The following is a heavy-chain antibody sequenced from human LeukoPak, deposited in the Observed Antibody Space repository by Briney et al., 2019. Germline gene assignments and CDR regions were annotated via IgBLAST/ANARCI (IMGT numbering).Heavy chain of an antibody. CDR1: GFTFSSYA. Sequence: PGGSLRLSCAASGFTFSSYAMSWVRQAPGKGLEWVSAISGSGGSTYYADSVKGRFTISRDNSKNTLYLQMNSLRSEDTAVYYCARYRRYYYDSSGYYDNWFDPWGQGTLVTVSS. V-gene: IGHV3-23*01. J-gene: IGHJ5*02. CDR2: ISGSGGST. CDR3: ARYRRYYYDSSGYYDNWFDP. D-gene: IGHD3-22*01.